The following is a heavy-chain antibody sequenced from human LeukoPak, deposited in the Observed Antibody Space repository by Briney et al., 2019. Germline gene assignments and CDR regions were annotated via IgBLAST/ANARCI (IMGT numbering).Heavy chain of an antibody. CDR2: INSDGSST. V-gene: IGHV3-74*01. CDR3: ARDQEQWLVSPRYYYYGMDV. Sequence: GGSLRLSCAASGFTFSSYWMHWVRQAPGKGLVWVSRINSDGSSTSYADSVKGRFIISRDNAKNTLYLQMNSLRAEDTAVYYCARDQEQWLVSPRYYYYGMDVWGQGTTVTVSS. J-gene: IGHJ6*02. CDR1: GFTFSSYW. D-gene: IGHD6-19*01.